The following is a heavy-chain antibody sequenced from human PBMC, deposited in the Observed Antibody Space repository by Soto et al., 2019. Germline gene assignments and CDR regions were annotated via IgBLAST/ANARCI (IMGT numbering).Heavy chain of an antibody. V-gene: IGHV3-21*01. J-gene: IGHJ4*02. CDR3: TLGGSCPAPFDY. CDR1: GFTFSSYS. CDR2: ISSSSSYI. Sequence: GGSLRLSCAASGFTFSSYSMNWVRQAPGKGLEWVSSISSSSSYIYYADSVKGRFTISRDNAKNSLYLQMNSLRAEDTAVYYCTLGGSCPAPFDYWGQGTLVTVSS. D-gene: IGHD2-15*01.